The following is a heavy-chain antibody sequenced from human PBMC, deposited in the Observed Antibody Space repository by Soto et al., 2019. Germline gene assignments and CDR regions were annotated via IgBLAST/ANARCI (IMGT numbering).Heavy chain of an antibody. CDR2: ISSSSSTI. Sequence: GGSLRLSCAASGFTFSSYSMNWVRQAPGKGLEWVSYISSSSSTIYYADSVKGRFTIYRDNAKNSLYLQMNSLRAEDTAVYYCARGLPVWSGLSIGWGDAFDIWGQGTMVTVSS. CDR1: GFTFSSYS. J-gene: IGHJ3*02. D-gene: IGHD3-3*01. CDR3: ARGLPVWSGLSIGWGDAFDI. V-gene: IGHV3-48*01.